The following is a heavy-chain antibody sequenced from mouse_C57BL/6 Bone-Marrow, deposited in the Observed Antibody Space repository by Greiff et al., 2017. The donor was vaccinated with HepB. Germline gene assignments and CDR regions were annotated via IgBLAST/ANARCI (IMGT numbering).Heavy chain of an antibody. J-gene: IGHJ4*01. Sequence: QVQLQQPGAELVKPGASVKMSCKASGYTFTSYWITWVKQRPGQGLEWIGDIYPGSGSTNYNEKFKSKATLTVDTSSSTAYMQLSSLTSEDSAVYDCAREAFYGYDVDYYAMDYWGQGTSVTVSS. CDR2: IYPGSGST. CDR3: AREAFYGYDVDYYAMDY. D-gene: IGHD2-2*01. V-gene: IGHV1-55*01. CDR1: GYTFTSYW.